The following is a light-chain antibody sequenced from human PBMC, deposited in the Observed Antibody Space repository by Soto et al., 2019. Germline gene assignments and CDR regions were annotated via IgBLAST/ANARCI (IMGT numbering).Light chain of an antibody. CDR3: GTWDSSLSAGGYV. CDR1: SSNIENYY. CDR2: DNN. Sequence: QSVLTQPPSVSAAPGQKVTISCSGSSSNIENYYVSWFQQLPGTAPKLLIYDNNKRPSGIPDRFSGSKSGTSATLGITGLQTGDEADYYCGTWDSSLSAGGYVFGTGTKLTVL. V-gene: IGLV1-51*01. J-gene: IGLJ1*01.